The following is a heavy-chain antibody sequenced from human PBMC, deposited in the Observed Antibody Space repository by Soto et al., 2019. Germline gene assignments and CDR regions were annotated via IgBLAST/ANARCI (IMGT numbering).Heavy chain of an antibody. V-gene: IGHV3-23*01. D-gene: IGHD1-26*01. CDR2: ISGSGGST. J-gene: IGHJ4*02. CDR1: GFTFSSYA. Sequence: LRLSCAASGFTFSSYAMTWVRQAPGKGLEWVSHISGSGGSTFYADSVKGRFTISRDNSKNTLFLQMNILRAEDTAIYYCANYLTAVGATSPFDYWGRGTLVTVSS. CDR3: ANYLTAVGATSPFDY.